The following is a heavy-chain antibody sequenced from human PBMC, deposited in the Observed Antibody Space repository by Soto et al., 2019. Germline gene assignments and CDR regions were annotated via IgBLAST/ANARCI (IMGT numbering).Heavy chain of an antibody. CDR2: ISAYNGST. D-gene: IGHD6-6*01. CDR3: ARVPYSSSSGYYYYYGMDV. J-gene: IGHJ6*02. V-gene: IGHV1-18*04. CDR1: GYTFTSYG. Sequence: ASVNVSCKASGYTFTSYGISWVRQAPGQGLEWTGWISAYNGSTSYAQKFQGRVTMTRDTSTSTVYMELSSLRSEDTAVYYCARVPYSSSSGYYYYYGMDVWGQGTTVTVSS.